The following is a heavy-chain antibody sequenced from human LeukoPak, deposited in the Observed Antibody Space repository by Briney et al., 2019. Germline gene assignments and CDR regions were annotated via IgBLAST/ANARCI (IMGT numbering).Heavy chain of an antibody. CDR1: GFTLSSYA. CDR3: AKTRTAAAGPPLGDFDY. Sequence: GGSLRLSCAASGFTLSSYAMSWVRQAPGKGLEWVSAISGSGGSTYYADSVKGRFTISRDNSKNTLYLQMNSLRAEDTAVYYCAKTRTAAAGPPLGDFDYWGQGTLVTVSS. V-gene: IGHV3-23*01. J-gene: IGHJ4*02. D-gene: IGHD6-13*01. CDR2: ISGSGGST.